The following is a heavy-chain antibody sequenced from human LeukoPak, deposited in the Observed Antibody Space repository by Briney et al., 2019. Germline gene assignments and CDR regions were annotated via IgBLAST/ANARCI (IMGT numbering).Heavy chain of an antibody. CDR1: GYTFTSYD. V-gene: IGHV1-2*02. J-gene: IGHJ3*02. Sequence: ASVKVSCKASGYTFTSYDINWVRQATGQGLEWMGWINPNSGGTNYAQKFQGRVTMTRDTSISTAYMELSRLRSDDTAVYYCASFSSVLRYFDWSPTDAFDIWGQGTMVTVSS. CDR3: ASFSSVLRYFDWSPTDAFDI. D-gene: IGHD3-9*01. CDR2: INPNSGGT.